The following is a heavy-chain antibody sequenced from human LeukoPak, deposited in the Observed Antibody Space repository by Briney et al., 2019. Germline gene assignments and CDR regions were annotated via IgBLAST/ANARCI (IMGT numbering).Heavy chain of an antibody. CDR1: GFTFSSYS. Sequence: PGGSLRLSCAASGFTFSSYSMNWVRQAPGKGLEWVSAISGSGGSTYYADSVRGRFTISRDNSKNTLYLQMNSLRAEDTAVYYCAKCPSDRYYYIDVWGKGTTVTVSS. CDR3: AKCPSDRYYYIDV. D-gene: IGHD5-24*01. V-gene: IGHV3-23*01. CDR2: ISGSGGST. J-gene: IGHJ6*03.